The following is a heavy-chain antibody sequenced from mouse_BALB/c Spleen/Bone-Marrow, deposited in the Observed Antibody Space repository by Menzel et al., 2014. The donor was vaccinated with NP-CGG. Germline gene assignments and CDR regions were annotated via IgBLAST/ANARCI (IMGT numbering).Heavy chain of an antibody. J-gene: IGHJ2*01. V-gene: IGHV14-3*02. Sequence: EVHLVESGAELVKPGAPVKLSCAASGFNIKDTFIHWVKQRPEQGLEWIGSIDPANDNSKFDPKFQGKATLTADTSSNTAYLQLSSLTSEDTAVYFCTRNYVSHYFDYWGQGTTLTVSS. CDR1: GFNIKDTF. CDR2: IDPANDNS. CDR3: TRNYVSHYFDY. D-gene: IGHD1-1*01.